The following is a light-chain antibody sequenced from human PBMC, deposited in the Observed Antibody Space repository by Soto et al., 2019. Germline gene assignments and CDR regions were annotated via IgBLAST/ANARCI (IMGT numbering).Light chain of an antibody. Sequence: QSVLTQSSSASASLGSSVKLTCTLSSGHSSYIIAWHHQQPGKAPRYLMKLDGSGSYNKGSGVPDRFSGSSSGADRYLTISNLQFEDEANYYCETWDSNTRVFGGGTKVTVL. CDR3: ETWDSNTRV. J-gene: IGLJ2*01. V-gene: IGLV4-60*02. CDR2: LDGSGSY. CDR1: SGHSSYI.